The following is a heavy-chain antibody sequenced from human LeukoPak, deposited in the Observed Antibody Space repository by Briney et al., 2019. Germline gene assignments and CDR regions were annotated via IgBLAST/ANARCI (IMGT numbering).Heavy chain of an antibody. CDR3: ARRRGWKQQLVYFDY. D-gene: IGHD6-13*01. V-gene: IGHV4-59*11. CDR2: IYYSGST. CDR1: GGSISSQY. J-gene: IGHJ4*02. Sequence: PSETLSLTCTVSGGSISSQYWSWIRQPPGKGLEWIGYIYYSGSTSYNPSLKSRVTISADTSKNQFSLKLSSVTAADTAVYYCARRRGWKQQLVYFDYWGQGTLATVSS.